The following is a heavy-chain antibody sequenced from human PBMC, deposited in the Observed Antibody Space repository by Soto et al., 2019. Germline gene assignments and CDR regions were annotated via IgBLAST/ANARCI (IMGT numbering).Heavy chain of an antibody. CDR1: GYTFTTYT. D-gene: IGHD6-13*01. Sequence: QVQLVQSGAEVKKPGASVMLSCKASGYTFTTYTMNWVRQAPGQRLEWMGWINPDNGNTKSSQKFKDRVIITRDTSASTAYMELRSLRSEDTAVYYCARGIATGQLDPWGQGTLVIVSS. CDR2: INPDNGNT. J-gene: IGHJ5*02. CDR3: ARGIATGQLDP. V-gene: IGHV1-3*01.